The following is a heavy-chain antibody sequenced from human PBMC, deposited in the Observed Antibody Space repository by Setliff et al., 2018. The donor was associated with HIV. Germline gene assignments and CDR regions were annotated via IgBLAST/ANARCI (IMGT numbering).Heavy chain of an antibody. CDR1: GFTFSSYW. CDR3: GRVTYSSGQRGIDL. CDR2: VKQDGTET. Sequence: GGSLRLSCAASGFTFSSYWMSWVRQAPGKGLESVANVKQDGTETLYVDSVKGRFTISRDNAKNSLYLQMNSLRAEDTAVYYCGRVTYSSGQRGIDLWGQGTTVTVSS. J-gene: IGHJ6*02. V-gene: IGHV3-7*01. D-gene: IGHD6-19*01.